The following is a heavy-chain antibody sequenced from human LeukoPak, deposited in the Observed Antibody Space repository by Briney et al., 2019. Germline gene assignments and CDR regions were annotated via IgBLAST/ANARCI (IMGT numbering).Heavy chain of an antibody. J-gene: IGHJ4*02. CDR1: GLSVSSNY. V-gene: IGHV3-66*01. D-gene: IGHD3-9*01. CDR2: IYRDGSS. Sequence: AGGSLSLSCVASGLSVSSNYMSWVRQAPGKGLEWVSVIYRDGSSYYAESVKGRFTISRDNSKNTLYIQMNSLRAEDTAVYYCARSFYDILIGYYQYFDYWGQGTLVTVSS. CDR3: ARSFYDILIGYYQYFDY.